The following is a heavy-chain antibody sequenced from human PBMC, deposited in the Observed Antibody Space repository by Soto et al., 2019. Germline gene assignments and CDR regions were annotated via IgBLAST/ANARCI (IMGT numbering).Heavy chain of an antibody. J-gene: IGHJ6*02. CDR2: INPNSGGT. CDR1: GYTFTGYY. V-gene: IGHV1-2*02. Sequence: ASVKVSCKASGYTFTGYYMHWVRQAPGQGLEWMGWINPNSGGTNYAQKFQGRVTMTRDTSISTAYMELSRLRSDDTAVYYCARDCSGGSCYPGMDVWGQGTTVTVSS. D-gene: IGHD2-15*01. CDR3: ARDCSGGSCYPGMDV.